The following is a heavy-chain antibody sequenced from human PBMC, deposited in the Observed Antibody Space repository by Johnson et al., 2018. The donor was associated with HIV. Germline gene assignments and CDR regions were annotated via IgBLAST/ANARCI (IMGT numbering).Heavy chain of an antibody. J-gene: IGHJ3*02. CDR3: AKFREAFDI. CDR2: IWYDGSHN. Sequence: QVQLVESGGGVVQPGRSLRLSCAASGFTFSSYGMHWVRQAPGKGLEWVAVIWYDGSHNDYADSVKGRFTISRDNSKNTLYLKMNSLRAEDTAVYYCAKFREAFDIWGQGTMVTVSS. V-gene: IGHV3-33*06. D-gene: IGHD3-10*01. CDR1: GFTFSSYG.